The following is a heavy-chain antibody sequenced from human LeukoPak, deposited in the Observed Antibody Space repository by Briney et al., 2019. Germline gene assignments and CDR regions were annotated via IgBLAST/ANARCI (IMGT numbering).Heavy chain of an antibody. CDR2: IYYSGST. D-gene: IGHD2-2*01. CDR1: GGSISSGGYY. Sequence: SETLSLTCTVSGGSISSGGYYWSWIRQHPGKGLEWIVYIYYSGSTYYNPSLKSRVTISVDTSKNQFSLKLSSVTAADTAVYYCARRRGGVPAAISYFDYWGQGTLVTVSS. CDR3: ARRRGGVPAAISYFDY. V-gene: IGHV4-31*03. J-gene: IGHJ4*02.